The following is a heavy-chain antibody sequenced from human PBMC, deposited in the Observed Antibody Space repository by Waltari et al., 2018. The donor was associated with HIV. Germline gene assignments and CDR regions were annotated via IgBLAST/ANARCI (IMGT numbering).Heavy chain of an antibody. CDR1: GFIFSDYY. D-gene: IGHD6-6*01. Sequence: QVQLVESGGGLVKPGGSLRLSCAAPGFIFSDYYSRWIRQAPGKGLEWVSDISSSGSIKYYADSVKGRFTISRDNAKNSLYLQMNSLRPEDTAVYFCARGGSSSSVHYYSYGMAVWGHGTTVTVSS. V-gene: IGHV3-11*01. J-gene: IGHJ6*02. CDR3: ARGGSSSSVHYYSYGMAV. CDR2: ISSSGSIK.